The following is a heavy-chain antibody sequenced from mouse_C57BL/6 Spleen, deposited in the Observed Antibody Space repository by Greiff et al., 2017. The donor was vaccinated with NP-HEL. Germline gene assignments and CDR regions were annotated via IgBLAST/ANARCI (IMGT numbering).Heavy chain of an antibody. CDR3: AIYSNYSPFDY. CDR1: GYTFTSYW. Sequence: QVHVKQSGAELVKPGASVKLSCKASGYTFTSYWMHWVKQRPGQGLEWIGMIHPNSGSTNYNEKFKSKATLTVDKSSSTAYMQLSSLTSEDSAVYYCAIYSNYSPFDYWGQGTTLTVSA. D-gene: IGHD2-5*01. V-gene: IGHV1-64*01. CDR2: IHPNSGST. J-gene: IGHJ2*01.